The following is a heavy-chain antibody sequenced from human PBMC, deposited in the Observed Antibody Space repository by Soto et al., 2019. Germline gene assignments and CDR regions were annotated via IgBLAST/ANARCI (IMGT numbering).Heavy chain of an antibody. V-gene: IGHV3-30-3*01. CDR2: ISYDGSNK. J-gene: IGHJ6*02. CDR1: VFTCSSYA. CDR3: ARDRPSTSSSSGSYYYYGMDV. Sequence: PWWSLRLSCSASVFTCSSYAMHWGRQAPGKGLEWVAVISYDGSNKYYADSVKGRFTISRDNSKNTLYLQMNSLRAEDTAVYYCARDRPSTSSSSGSYYYYGMDVWGQGTTVTVSS. D-gene: IGHD6-6*01.